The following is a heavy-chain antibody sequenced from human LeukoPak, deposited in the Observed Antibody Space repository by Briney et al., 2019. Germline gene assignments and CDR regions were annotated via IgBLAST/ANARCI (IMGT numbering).Heavy chain of an antibody. D-gene: IGHD3-10*01. J-gene: IGHJ3*02. CDR2: INWNGGST. CDR3: AATPGTMVRGVIILGDFDI. Sequence: GGSLRLSCAVSGFTFDDYGMSWVRQVPGKGLEWVSGINWNGGSTGYADSVKGRFTISRDNAKNSLYLQMNSLRAEDTAVYYCAATPGTMVRGVIILGDFDIWGQGTMVTVSS. CDR1: GFTFDDYG. V-gene: IGHV3-20*04.